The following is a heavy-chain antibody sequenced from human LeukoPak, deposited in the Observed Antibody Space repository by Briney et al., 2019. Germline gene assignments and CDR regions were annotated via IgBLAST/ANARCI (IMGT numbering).Heavy chain of an antibody. CDR1: GGSISSSSYY. J-gene: IGHJ4*02. CDR2: IYYSGST. V-gene: IGHV4-39*07. Sequence: PSETLSLTCTVSGGSISSSSYYWGWIRQPPGKGLEWIGSIYYSGSTYYNPSLKSRVTISVDTSKNQFSLKLSSVTAADTAVYYCATYRSATYYYDSSGPYWGQGTLVTVSS. D-gene: IGHD3-22*01. CDR3: ATYRSATYYYDSSGPY.